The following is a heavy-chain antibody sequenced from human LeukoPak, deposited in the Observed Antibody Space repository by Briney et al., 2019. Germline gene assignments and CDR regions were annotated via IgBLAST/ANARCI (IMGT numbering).Heavy chain of an antibody. CDR1: GFTFSRFW. Sequence: GGSLRLSCAASGFTFSRFWMSWVRQAPGKGLEWVANIKQDGTEIYYLDSVKGRFTISRDNAKNSLYLQMNSLRAEDTAVYFCARRAGAYSHPYDYWGQGTLVTVSS. CDR2: IKQDGTEI. CDR3: ARRAGAYSHPYDY. D-gene: IGHD4/OR15-4a*01. V-gene: IGHV3-7*01. J-gene: IGHJ4*02.